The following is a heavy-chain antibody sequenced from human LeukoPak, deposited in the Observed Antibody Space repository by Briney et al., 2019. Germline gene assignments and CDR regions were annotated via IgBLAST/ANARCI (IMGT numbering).Heavy chain of an antibody. CDR1: GGTFSSYA. CDR2: IIPILGIA. Sequence: SVKVSCNASGGTFSSYAVSWVRQAPGQGLEWMGRIIPILGIANYAQKFQGRVTITAAKSTSTAYMELSSLRSEDTAVYYCARQQLVPVNWFDPWGQGTLVTVSS. D-gene: IGHD6-13*01. CDR3: ARQQLVPVNWFDP. J-gene: IGHJ5*02. V-gene: IGHV1-69*04.